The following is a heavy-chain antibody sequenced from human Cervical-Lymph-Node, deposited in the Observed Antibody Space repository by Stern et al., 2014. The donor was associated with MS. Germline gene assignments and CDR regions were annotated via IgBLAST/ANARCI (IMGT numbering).Heavy chain of an antibody. J-gene: IGHJ4*02. CDR3: AREIAAVVPFDY. D-gene: IGHD6-13*01. Sequence: QVTLKESGPTLVKPTQTLTLTCTFSGFSLNSSGVGVGWIRQAPGKALGWLALIYWDDDERYSPPLRSRLTITKDTSKNQVVLTMTDMDPVDTATYYCAREIAAVVPFDYWGQGTLVTVSS. CDR2: IYWDDDE. V-gene: IGHV2-5*02. CDR1: GFSLNSSGVG.